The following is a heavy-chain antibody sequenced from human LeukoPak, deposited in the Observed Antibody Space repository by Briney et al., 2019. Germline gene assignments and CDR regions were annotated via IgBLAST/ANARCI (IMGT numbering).Heavy chain of an antibody. Sequence: SETLSLTCAVYGGSFSGYYWSWIRQPPGKGLEWIGEINHSGSTNYNPSLKSRVTISVDTSKNQFSLKLSSVTAADTAVYYCARDLCSGGSCYSRAFDIWGQGTMVTVSS. CDR3: ARDLCSGGSCYSRAFDI. CDR1: GGSFSGYY. J-gene: IGHJ3*02. V-gene: IGHV4-34*01. D-gene: IGHD2-15*01. CDR2: INHSGST.